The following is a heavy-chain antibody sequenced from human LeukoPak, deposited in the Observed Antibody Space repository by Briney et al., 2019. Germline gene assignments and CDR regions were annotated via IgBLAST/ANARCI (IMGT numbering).Heavy chain of an antibody. D-gene: IGHD3-22*01. CDR3: TTEAYYYDSGAIKYFDY. Sequence: GGSLRLSCAPSGLTFSNAWMSWVRQAPGKGLEWVGRIKSKTDGGATHYAAPVRGRFTISRDDSKNTLYLQMNSLKAEDTAVYYCTTEAYYYDSGAIKYFDYWGQGTLVTVSS. CDR2: IKSKTDGGAT. V-gene: IGHV3-15*01. J-gene: IGHJ4*02. CDR1: GLTFSNAW.